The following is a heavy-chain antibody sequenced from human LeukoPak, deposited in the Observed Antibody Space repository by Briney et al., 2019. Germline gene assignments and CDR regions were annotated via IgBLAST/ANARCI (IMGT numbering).Heavy chain of an antibody. Sequence: ASVKVSCKASGYTFTGYYMHWVRQAPGQGLEWMGWINPNSGGTNYAQKFQGRVTMTRDTSISTAYMELSRLRSDDTAVYYCARFLFRLGELSLYGGLDYWGQGTLVTVSS. J-gene: IGHJ4*02. CDR3: ARFLFRLGELSLYGGLDY. CDR2: INPNSGGT. V-gene: IGHV1-2*02. CDR1: GYTFTGYY. D-gene: IGHD3-16*02.